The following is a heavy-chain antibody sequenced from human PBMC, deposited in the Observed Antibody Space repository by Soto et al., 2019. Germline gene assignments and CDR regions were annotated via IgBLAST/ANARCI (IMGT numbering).Heavy chain of an antibody. CDR3: TRAGYGDYWFDP. D-gene: IGHD4-17*01. V-gene: IGHV3-74*01. Sequence: EVQLVESGGGLVQPGGSLRLSCAASGFTFSSYWMHWVRQAPGKGLVWVSRINSDGSGISYADSVKGRFTISRDNAKNTLYLHMDSLSAEYTAVYSCTRAGYGDYWFDPWGQGTLVTVSS. CDR1: GFTFSSYW. CDR2: INSDGSGI. J-gene: IGHJ5*02.